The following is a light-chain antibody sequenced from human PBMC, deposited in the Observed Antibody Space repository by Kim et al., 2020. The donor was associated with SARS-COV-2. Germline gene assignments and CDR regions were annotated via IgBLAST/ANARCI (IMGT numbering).Light chain of an antibody. Sequence: LTQPPSASGSLGQSVTMSCTGTSSDIGSYNSVSWYQQHPGKAPKLLIFDVNERPSGVPSRFYGFRSGYTASLIVSGLQVDDEAYYYCSSFAVGDNVLFGGGTQLTVL. CDR3: SSFAVGDNVL. V-gene: IGLV2-8*01. CDR1: SSDIGSYNS. J-gene: IGLJ3*02. CDR2: DVN.